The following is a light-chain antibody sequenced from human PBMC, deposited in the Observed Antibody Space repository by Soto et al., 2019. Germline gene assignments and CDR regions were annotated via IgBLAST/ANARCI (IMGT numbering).Light chain of an antibody. CDR2: DAS. CDR1: QSISSW. CDR3: QQYNSYWT. V-gene: IGKV1-5*01. J-gene: IGKJ1*01. Sequence: DIQMTQSPSTLSASVGDRVTITCRASQSISSWLAWYQQKPGKAPKLLIYDASSLESGVPSRFSGGGSGTEFTLNISSLQPDDFATYYCQQYNSYWTFGQGTKVEIK.